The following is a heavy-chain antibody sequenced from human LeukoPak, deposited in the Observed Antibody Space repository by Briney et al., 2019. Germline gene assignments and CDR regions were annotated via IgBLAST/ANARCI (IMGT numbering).Heavy chain of an antibody. Sequence: ASVKVSCKASGYTFTSYGISWVRQAPGQGLEWMGWISAYNGNTNYAQKLQGRVTMTTDTSTSTVYMELSSLRSEDTAVYYCARALRLGELSFDYWGQGTLVTVSS. V-gene: IGHV1-18*01. CDR2: ISAYNGNT. J-gene: IGHJ4*02. CDR1: GYTFTSYG. CDR3: ARALRLGELSFDY. D-gene: IGHD3-16*02.